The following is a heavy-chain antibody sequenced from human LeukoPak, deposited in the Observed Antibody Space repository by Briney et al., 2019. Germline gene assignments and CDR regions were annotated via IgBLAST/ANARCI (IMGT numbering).Heavy chain of an antibody. D-gene: IGHD2-21*02. CDR1: GFTFNSHA. J-gene: IGHJ4*02. Sequence: GGSLRLSCAVSGFTFNSHAMSWVRQAPGKGLEWVSVIYSGGGTYYADSVKGRITISRDNSKNTVYLQMNSLRAEDTAVYYCATETDDYWGQGTLVTVSS. CDR2: IYSGGGT. V-gene: IGHV3-66*01. CDR3: ATETDDY.